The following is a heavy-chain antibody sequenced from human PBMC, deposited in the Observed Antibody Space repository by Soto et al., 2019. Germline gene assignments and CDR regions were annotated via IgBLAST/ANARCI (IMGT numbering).Heavy chain of an antibody. CDR2: ISWNSDST. CDR1: GLTFDDYA. CDR3: AVGHGGASYYYYGMEV. D-gene: IGHD3-10*01. V-gene: IGHV3-9*01. Sequence: EMQLVESGGGLVQPGRSLRLSCAVSGLTFDDYAMHWVRQAPGKGLEWVSGISWNSDSTGYADSVKGRFTISRDNAKNSLYLQMNSLRVEDTALYYCAVGHGGASYYYYGMEVWGQGTTVTVSS. J-gene: IGHJ6*02.